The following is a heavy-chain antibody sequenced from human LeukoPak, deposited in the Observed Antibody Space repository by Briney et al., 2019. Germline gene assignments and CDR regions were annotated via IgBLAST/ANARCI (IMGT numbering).Heavy chain of an antibody. CDR2: INPSGDST. J-gene: IGHJ4*02. Sequence: ASVKVSCKASGYTFTTSYIHWVRQAPGQGLEWMGIINPSGDSTRYAQKFQGRVTMTRDTSASTVYMELSSLKSEDTAVYYCARDQRSLDDWGQGTLVTVSS. CDR3: ARDQRSLDD. V-gene: IGHV1-46*01. CDR1: GYTFTTSY.